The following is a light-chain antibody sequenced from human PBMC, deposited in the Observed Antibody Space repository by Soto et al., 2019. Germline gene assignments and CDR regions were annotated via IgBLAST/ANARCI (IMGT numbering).Light chain of an antibody. CDR2: NAS. CDR1: QSIRSE. J-gene: IGKJ1*01. Sequence: IQMTQSTSSLSASVGDRVAITCRASQSIRSEFGWYQQKPGKAPKLLIYNASTSQSGVPSRFSGSGYGTEFTLTISSLQPEDFATYYCQHYNSYSEAFGQGTKVDI. CDR3: QHYNSYSEA. V-gene: IGKV1-17*01.